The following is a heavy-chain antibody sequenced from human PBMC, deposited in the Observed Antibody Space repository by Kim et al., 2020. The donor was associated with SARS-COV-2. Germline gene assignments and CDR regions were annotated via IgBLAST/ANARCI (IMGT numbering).Heavy chain of an antibody. Sequence: ASVKVSCKASGYTFTGYYMHWVRQAPGQGLEWMGWINPNSGGTNYAQKFQGRVTMTRDTSISTAYMELSRLRSDDTAVYYCARRAQRVVVAVGWFDPWGQGTLVTVSS. CDR1: GYTFTGYY. CDR3: ARRAQRVVVAVGWFDP. V-gene: IGHV1-2*02. J-gene: IGHJ5*02. D-gene: IGHD2-15*01. CDR2: INPNSGGT.